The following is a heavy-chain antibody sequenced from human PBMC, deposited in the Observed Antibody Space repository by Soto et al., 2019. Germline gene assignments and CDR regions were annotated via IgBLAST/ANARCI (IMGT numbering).Heavy chain of an antibody. CDR1: GFTFSSYG. CDR3: ARTARYSPYYFDY. J-gene: IGHJ4*02. CDR2: IWYDGSNK. V-gene: IGHV3-33*01. Sequence: QVQLVESGGGVVQPGRSLRLSCAASGFTFSSYGMHWVRQAPGKGLEWVAVIWYDGSNKYYADSVKGRFTISRDNSKKTLYLQMNSLRAEDTAVYYCARTARYSPYYFDYWGQGTLVTVSS. D-gene: IGHD5-18*01.